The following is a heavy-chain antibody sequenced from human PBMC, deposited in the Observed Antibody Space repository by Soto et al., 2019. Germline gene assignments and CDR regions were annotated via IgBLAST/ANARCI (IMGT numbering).Heavy chain of an antibody. Sequence: QVQLVQSGAEVKKPGASVKVSCKASGYTFISFDINWVRQATGQGPEWTGWMNPNSGNVGYAQKFRGRVTLTRDTSISTAYMELSNLNSEDTAVYYCARDYGGNSGWFDPWGQGNLVTVSS. J-gene: IGHJ5*02. CDR2: MNPNSGNV. CDR3: ARDYGGNSGWFDP. V-gene: IGHV1-8*01. CDR1: GYTFISFD. D-gene: IGHD4-17*01.